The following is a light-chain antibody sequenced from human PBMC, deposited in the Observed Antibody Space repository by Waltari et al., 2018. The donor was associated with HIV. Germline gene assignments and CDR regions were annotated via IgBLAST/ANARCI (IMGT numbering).Light chain of an antibody. J-gene: IGLJ1*01. Sequence: QSVLTQPPSVSGAPGQRVTISCTGNSSNIGAGFDVHWYQQLPGTAPALLIFGTNNRRSGVPDRFSGSKSGTSAYLAITGLQAEDEADYYCQSYDSSLSGHYVFGTGTKVTVL. CDR1: SSNIGAGFD. CDR2: GTN. V-gene: IGLV1-40*01. CDR3: QSYDSSLSGHYV.